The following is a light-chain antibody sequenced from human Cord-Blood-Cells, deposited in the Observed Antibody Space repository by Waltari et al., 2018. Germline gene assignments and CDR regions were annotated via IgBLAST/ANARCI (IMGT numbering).Light chain of an antibody. CDR3: QSADSTGTWV. Sequence: SYELTQPPSVSVSPGQTARITWSGDAVPKQYAYWYQQKPGQAPVLGIYKDSERPPGIPERFSGSSSGTPVTLTISGVQAEDEADYYCQSADSTGTWVFGGGTKLTVL. V-gene: IGLV3-25*03. CDR1: AVPKQY. CDR2: KDS. J-gene: IGLJ3*02.